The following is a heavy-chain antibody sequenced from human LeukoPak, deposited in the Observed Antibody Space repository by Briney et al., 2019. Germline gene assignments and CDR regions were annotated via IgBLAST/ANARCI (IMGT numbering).Heavy chain of an antibody. D-gene: IGHD2/OR15-2a*01. CDR2: INPSGGST. CDR1: GYTFTSYY. V-gene: IGHV1-46*01. CDR3: ARHKEVGDYYYFDY. J-gene: IGHJ4*02. Sequence: SVKVSCKASGYTFTSYYMHWVRQAPGQGLEWMGIINPSGGSTSYTQKFQGRVTMTRDTSTTTVYMELSSLRSQDTAVYYCARHKEVGDYYYFDYWGQGTLVTVPS.